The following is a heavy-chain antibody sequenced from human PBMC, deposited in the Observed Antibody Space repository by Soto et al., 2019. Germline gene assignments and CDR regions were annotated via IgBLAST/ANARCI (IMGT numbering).Heavy chain of an antibody. J-gene: IGHJ4*02. V-gene: IGHV3-13*01. CDR2: IGTAGDT. D-gene: IGHD2-2*01. CDR3: ARVGCSSTSCSYDY. Sequence: GGSLRLSCAASGFTFSSYDMHWVRQATGKGLEWVSAIGTAGDTYYPGSVKGRFTISRENAKNSLYLQMNSLRAGDTAVYYCARVGCSSTSCSYDYWGQGTLVTVSS. CDR1: GFTFSSYD.